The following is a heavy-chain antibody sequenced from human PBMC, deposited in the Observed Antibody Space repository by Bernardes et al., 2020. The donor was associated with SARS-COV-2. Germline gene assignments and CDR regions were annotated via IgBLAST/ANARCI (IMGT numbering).Heavy chain of an antibody. V-gene: IGHV3-9*01. D-gene: IGHD4-17*01. CDR2: ISWNSGSI. Sequence: GGSLRLSCAASGFTFGDYAMHWVRQAPGKGLEWVSGISWNSGSIGYADSVKGRFTIPRDNAKNSLYLQMNSLRAEDTALYYCANLPGGRNDYGENYGMDVWGQGTTVTVSS. J-gene: IGHJ6*02. CDR3: ANLPGGRNDYGENYGMDV. CDR1: GFTFGDYA.